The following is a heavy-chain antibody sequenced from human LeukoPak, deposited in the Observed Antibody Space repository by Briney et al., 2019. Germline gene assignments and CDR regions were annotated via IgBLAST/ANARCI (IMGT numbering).Heavy chain of an antibody. Sequence: GGSLRLSCAASGLTFSDYYMIWIRQAPGKGLEWVSEISGSGGTAYYADSLEGRFTISRDNSNNTLYLQVNSLRVEDTALYYCAKGKVAAAARFDYWGQGILVTVTS. CDR3: AKGKVAAAARFDY. CDR2: ISGSGGTA. J-gene: IGHJ4*02. V-gene: IGHV3-23*01. D-gene: IGHD6-13*01. CDR1: GLTFSDYY.